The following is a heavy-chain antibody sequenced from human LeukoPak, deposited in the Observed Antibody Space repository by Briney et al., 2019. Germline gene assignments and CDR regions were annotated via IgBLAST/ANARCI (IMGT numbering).Heavy chain of an antibody. CDR3: ARDFGDSERDFDY. CDR2: IYSDGTT. J-gene: IGHJ4*02. Sequence: PGGSLRLSCAVSGFSVSRNYMSWVRQAPGKGLEWVSLIYSDGTTYYADSVKGRFTISKDNSKNTLYLQMNSLRGEDTAIYYCARDFGDSERDFDYWGQGTPVTVSS. V-gene: IGHV3-53*01. CDR1: GFSVSRNY. D-gene: IGHD4-17*01.